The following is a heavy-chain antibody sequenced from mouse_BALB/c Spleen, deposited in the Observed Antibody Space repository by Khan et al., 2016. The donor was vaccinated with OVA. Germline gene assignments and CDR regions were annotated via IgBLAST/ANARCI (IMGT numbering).Heavy chain of an antibody. CDR3: TRDGNYAHWYFDV. V-gene: IGHV5-6-4*01. CDR2: ISSGSTYT. Sequence: EVELVESGGGLVKPGGSLKLSCAASGFTFSTYTMSWVRQTPEKRLEWVATISSGSTYTYYPDSVKGRFTISRDTSKNTLYLQMSSLKSEDTALYDCTRDGNYAHWYFDVWGAGTTVTVSS. CDR1: GFTFSTYT. J-gene: IGHJ1*01. D-gene: IGHD2-1*01.